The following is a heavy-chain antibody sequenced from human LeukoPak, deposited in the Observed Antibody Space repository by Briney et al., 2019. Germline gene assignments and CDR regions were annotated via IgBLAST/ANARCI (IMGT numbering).Heavy chain of an antibody. CDR2: IYYSGST. J-gene: IGHJ4*01. CDR1: GGSISSYY. D-gene: IGHD3-22*01. CDR3: AGGSEYYYDIRNFDY. Sequence: SETLSLTCTVSGGSISSYYWSWIRQPPGKGLEWIGYIYYSGSTNYNPSLKSRVTISVDTSKNQSSLKLTSVTAADTAVYYCAGGSEYYYDIRNFDYWGQEPWSPSPQ. V-gene: IGHV4-59*01.